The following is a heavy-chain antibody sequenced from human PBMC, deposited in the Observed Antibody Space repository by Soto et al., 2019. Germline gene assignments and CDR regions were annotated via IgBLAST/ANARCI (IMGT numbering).Heavy chain of an antibody. J-gene: IGHJ6*02. Sequence: SQTLSLTCAISVDSLSRNSAAWNLIGQSPSRGLEWLGRTYYRSKWYNDYAVSVKSRITINPDTSKNQFSLQLNSVTPQDTAVNYCGRDIAARHHYYYYGMDVWGQGTTVTVSS. D-gene: IGHD6-25*01. CDR2: TYYRSKWYN. V-gene: IGHV6-1*01. CDR3: GRDIAARHHYYYYGMDV. CDR1: VDSLSRNSAA.